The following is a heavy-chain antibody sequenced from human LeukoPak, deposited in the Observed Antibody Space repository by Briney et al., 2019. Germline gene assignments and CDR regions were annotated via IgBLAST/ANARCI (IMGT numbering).Heavy chain of an antibody. D-gene: IGHD3-10*01. J-gene: IGHJ6*02. CDR1: GFTFSNYG. V-gene: IGHV3-33*01. Sequence: GGSLRLSCAASGFTFSNYGMHWVRQAPGKGLEWVTFIWYDGNNKYYADSVKGRFTISRDNSKNTLYLQMNSLRAEDTAVYYCAREGGVGAYSGMTFWGQGTTVTVSS. CDR3: AREGGVGAYSGMTF. CDR2: IWYDGNNK.